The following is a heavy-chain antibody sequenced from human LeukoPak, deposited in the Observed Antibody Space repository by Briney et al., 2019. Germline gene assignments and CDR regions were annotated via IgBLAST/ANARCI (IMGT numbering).Heavy chain of an antibody. CDR1: GFTFRNYA. J-gene: IGHJ4*02. CDR2: TTYDEGDK. CDR3: AKDRANARSPDY. Sequence: GGSLRLSCAASGFTFRNYAMYWVRQAPGKGLEWVAFTTYDEGDKYYADSVKGRFSISRDNPQNTLYLQMYSLRSEDTAVYYRAKDRANARSPDYWGQGTLVTVSS. V-gene: IGHV3-30*02. D-gene: IGHD3-10*01.